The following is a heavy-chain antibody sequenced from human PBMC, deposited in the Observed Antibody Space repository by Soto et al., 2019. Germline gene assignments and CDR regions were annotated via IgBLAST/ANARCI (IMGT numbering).Heavy chain of an antibody. CDR1: GFTFSNAW. V-gene: IGHV3-15*01. Sequence: GGSLRLSCAASGFTFSNAWMNWVRQAPGKGLEWVGRIKSKTDGGTTDYAAPVKGRFTISRDDSKNTLYLQMNSLKTEDTAVYYCTTDYYGSGSYYNVDYYYGMDVWGQGTTVTVSS. CDR3: TTDYYGSGSYYNVDYYYGMDV. J-gene: IGHJ6*02. CDR2: IKSKTDGGTT. D-gene: IGHD3-10*01.